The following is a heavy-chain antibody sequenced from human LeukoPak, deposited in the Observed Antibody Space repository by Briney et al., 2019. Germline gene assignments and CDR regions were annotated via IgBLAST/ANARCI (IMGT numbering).Heavy chain of an antibody. D-gene: IGHD2-15*01. Sequence: ASVKVSFKASGGTFSSYAISWVRQAPGQGLEWMGWISAYNGNTNYAQKLQGRVTMTTDTSTSTAYMELRSLRSDDTAVYYCARDGAYCSGGSCYPEPYYGMDVWGQGTTVTVSS. CDR2: ISAYNGNT. V-gene: IGHV1-18*01. CDR3: ARDGAYCSGGSCYPEPYYGMDV. CDR1: GGTFSSYA. J-gene: IGHJ6*02.